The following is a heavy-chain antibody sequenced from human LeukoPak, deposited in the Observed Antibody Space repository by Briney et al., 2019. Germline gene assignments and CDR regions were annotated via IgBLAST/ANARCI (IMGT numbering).Heavy chain of an antibody. CDR3: ARNRGYCSGGSCYSDY. D-gene: IGHD2-15*01. CDR1: GSTLGSYG. CDR2: IWYDGSNK. V-gene: IGHV3-33*01. Sequence: GGSLGPSGPRSGSTLGSYGMNWARQPPGKGLEWGPVIWYDGSNKYYADSVKGRFTISRDNSKNTLYLQMNSLRAEDTAVYYCARNRGYCSGGSCYSDYWGQGTLVTVSS. J-gene: IGHJ4*02.